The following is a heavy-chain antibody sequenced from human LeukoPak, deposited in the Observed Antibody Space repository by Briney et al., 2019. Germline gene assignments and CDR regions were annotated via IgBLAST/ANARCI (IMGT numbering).Heavy chain of an antibody. CDR1: GFTFSSYA. CDR3: AKVGCSSTSCYMHAFDI. J-gene: IGHJ3*02. D-gene: IGHD2-2*02. CDR2: ISGSGGST. V-gene: IGHV3-23*01. Sequence: GGSLRLSCAASGFTFSSYAMSWVRQAPGKGLEWVSAISGSGGSTYYADSVKGRFTISRDNSKNTLYLQMNSLRAEDTAVYYCAKVGCSSTSCYMHAFDIWGQGTMVTVSS.